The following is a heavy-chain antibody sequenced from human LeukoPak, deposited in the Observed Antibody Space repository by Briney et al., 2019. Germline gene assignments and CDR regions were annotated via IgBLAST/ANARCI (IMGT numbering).Heavy chain of an antibody. CDR2: IIPIFGTA. D-gene: IGHD6-13*01. CDR3: ARDGQQLTLEFDP. J-gene: IGHJ5*02. Sequence: GASVKVSCKPSGYTFTSFGISWARQAPGQGLEWMGGIIPIFGTANYAQKFQGRVTITADESTSTAYMELSSLRSEDTAVYYCARDGQQLTLEFDPWGQGTLVTVSS. CDR1: GYTFTSFG. V-gene: IGHV1-69*13.